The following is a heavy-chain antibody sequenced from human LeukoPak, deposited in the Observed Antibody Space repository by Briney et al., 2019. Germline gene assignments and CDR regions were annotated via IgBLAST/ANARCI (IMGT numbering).Heavy chain of an antibody. CDR2: IYSGGST. Sequence: GGSLRLSCAASGFTVSSNYMSWVHQAPGKRLEWVSVIYSGGSTYYADSVKGRFTISRDNSKNTLYLQMSSVRAEDTAVYYCARSKYYYDSSGYSDAFDIWGQGTMVTVS. CDR1: GFTVSSNY. V-gene: IGHV3-53*01. J-gene: IGHJ3*02. D-gene: IGHD3-22*01. CDR3: ARSKYYYDSSGYSDAFDI.